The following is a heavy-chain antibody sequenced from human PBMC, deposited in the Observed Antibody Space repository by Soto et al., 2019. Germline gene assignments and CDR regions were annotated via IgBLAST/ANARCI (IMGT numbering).Heavy chain of an antibody. Sequence: GASVKVSCKASGGTFSSYAISWVRQAPGQGLEWMGGIIPIFGTANYAQKFQGRVTTTADESTSTAYMELSSLRSEDTAVYYCARRDIVAPSFDYWGQGTLVTVSS. CDR1: GGTFSSYA. CDR3: ARRDIVAPSFDY. D-gene: IGHD5-12*01. CDR2: IIPIFGTA. J-gene: IGHJ4*02. V-gene: IGHV1-69*13.